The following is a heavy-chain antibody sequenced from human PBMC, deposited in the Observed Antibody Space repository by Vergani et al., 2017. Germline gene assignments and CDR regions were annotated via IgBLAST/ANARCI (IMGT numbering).Heavy chain of an antibody. D-gene: IGHD5-12*01. CDR3: AKATPRNSGYDYLYYYHAMDV. Sequence: EVQLLESGGDLVQPGGSLRLSCAASGFTFNHYAMNWVRQAPGKGLEWVSGISGSGGSTYYAGSVKGRFTISRDSSKNTLYLHMNSLSAGDTAVYYCAKATPRNSGYDYLYYYHAMDVWGQGTTVTVSS. J-gene: IGHJ6*02. CDR2: ISGSGGST. V-gene: IGHV3-23*01. CDR1: GFTFNHYA.